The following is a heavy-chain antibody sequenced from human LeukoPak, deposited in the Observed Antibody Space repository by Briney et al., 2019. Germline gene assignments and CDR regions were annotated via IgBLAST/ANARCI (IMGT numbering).Heavy chain of an antibody. V-gene: IGHV3-74*01. D-gene: IGHD3-22*01. J-gene: IGHJ4*02. CDR1: GFAFSNYW. CDR3: ARGGPDSSDYSSLFDY. Sequence: GGSLRLSCAASGFAFSNYWMSWVRQAPGKGLVWVSRINSDGSSRHYADSVKGRFTISRDNAKNTLHLQMTSLRAEDTAVYYCARGGPDSSDYSSLFDYWGRGILVTVSS. CDR2: INSDGSSR.